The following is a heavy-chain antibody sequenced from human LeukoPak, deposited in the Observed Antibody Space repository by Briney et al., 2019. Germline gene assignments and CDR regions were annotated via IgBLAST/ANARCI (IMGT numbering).Heavy chain of an antibody. CDR2: ISYDGSNK. J-gene: IGHJ4*02. D-gene: IGHD6-6*01. CDR3: ASILISIAARPVGDY. V-gene: IGHV3-30-3*01. Sequence: GRSLRLSCAASGFTFSSYAMHWVRQAPGKGLEWVAVISYDGSNKYYADSVKGRFTISRDNSKNTLYLQMNSLRAEDTAVYYCASILISIAARPVGDYWGQGTLVTVSS. CDR1: GFTFSSYA.